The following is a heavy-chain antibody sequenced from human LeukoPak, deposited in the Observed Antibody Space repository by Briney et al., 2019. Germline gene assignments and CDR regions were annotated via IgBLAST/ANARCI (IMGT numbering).Heavy chain of an antibody. J-gene: IGHJ4*02. CDR3: ARVEEYYDILTGYSRAGYFDY. D-gene: IGHD3-9*01. Sequence: SETLSLTCTVSGGSISSYYWSWIRQPPGKGLEWIGCIYYSGSTNYNPSLKSRVTISVDTSKNQFSLKLSSVTAADTAVYYCARVEEYYDILTGYSRAGYFDYWGQGTLVTVSS. V-gene: IGHV4-59*01. CDR2: IYYSGST. CDR1: GGSISSYY.